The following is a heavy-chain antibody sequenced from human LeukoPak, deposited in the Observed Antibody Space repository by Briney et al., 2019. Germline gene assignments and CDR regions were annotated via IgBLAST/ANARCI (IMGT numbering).Heavy chain of an antibody. D-gene: IGHD3-3*01. CDR1: GGSISTHY. J-gene: IGHJ4*02. CDR3: ARDGTGFLHLAF. CDR2: INGAYINGAGGT. V-gene: IGHV4-59*11. Sequence: SETLSLICDVSGGSISTHYWSWVRQPPGKALEWIGYINGAYINGAGGTKYTAALESRVTMSADSAKNQLSLKLSSVTAADTAVYYCARDGTGFLHLAFWGQGILVTVSS.